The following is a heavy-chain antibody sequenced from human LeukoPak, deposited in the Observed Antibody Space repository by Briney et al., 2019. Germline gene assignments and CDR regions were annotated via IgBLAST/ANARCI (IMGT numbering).Heavy chain of an antibody. Sequence: SETLSLTCTVSGGSISSSSYYWGWIRQPPGKGLEWIGSIYYSGSTYYNPSLKSRVTISVDTSKNQFSLKLSSVTAADTAVCYCEQGIAAAGRNHWGQGTLVTVSS. CDR1: GGSISSSSYY. V-gene: IGHV4-39*07. CDR2: IYYSGST. J-gene: IGHJ5*02. CDR3: EQGIAAAGRNH. D-gene: IGHD6-13*01.